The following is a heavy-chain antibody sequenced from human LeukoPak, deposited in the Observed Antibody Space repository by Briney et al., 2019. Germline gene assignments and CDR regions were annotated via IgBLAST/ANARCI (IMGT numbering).Heavy chain of an antibody. V-gene: IGHV4-34*01. CDR2: INHSGST. Sequence: SETLSLTCAVYGGSFSGYYWSWIRQPPGKGLEWIGEINHSGSTNYNPSLKSRVTISVDTSKNQFSLKLSSVTAADTAVYYCARGHITTVRGVYLYAFDIWGQGTMVTVSS. D-gene: IGHD3-10*01. J-gene: IGHJ3*02. CDR1: GGSFSGYY. CDR3: ARGHITTVRGVYLYAFDI.